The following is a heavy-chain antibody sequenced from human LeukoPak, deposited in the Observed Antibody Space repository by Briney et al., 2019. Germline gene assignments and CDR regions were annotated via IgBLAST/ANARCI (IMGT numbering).Heavy chain of an antibody. D-gene: IGHD6-6*01. V-gene: IGHV1-2*02. CDR2: INPNSGGT. Sequence: GASVKVSCKASGYTFTGYYMNWVRQAPGQGLEWMGWINPNSGGTNYAQEFQGRVTMTRDTSISTAYMEVSRVRSDDTAMYYCARGSSTRVYYYYYMDVWGKGTTVTVSS. CDR1: GYTFTGYY. CDR3: ARGSSTRVYYYYYMDV. J-gene: IGHJ6*03.